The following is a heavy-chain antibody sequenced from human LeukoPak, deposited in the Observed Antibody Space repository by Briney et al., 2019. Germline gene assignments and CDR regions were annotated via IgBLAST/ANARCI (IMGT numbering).Heavy chain of an antibody. J-gene: IGHJ4*02. D-gene: IGHD5-18*01. Sequence: SVKVSCKASGGTFSSNTISWVRQAPGQGLECMGGIIPIFGTANYAQKFQGRVTITADESTSTAYMELSSLRSEDTALYYCAKDIRRGYNFGYDQFAYWGQGTLVTVSS. CDR1: GGTFSSNT. V-gene: IGHV1-69*13. CDR3: AKDIRRGYNFGYDQFAY. CDR2: IIPIFGTA.